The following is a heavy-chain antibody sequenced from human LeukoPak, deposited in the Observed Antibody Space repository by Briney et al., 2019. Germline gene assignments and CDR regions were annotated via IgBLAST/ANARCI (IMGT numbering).Heavy chain of an antibody. CDR1: GYTFTSYD. CDR3: ARAHRFRSGEVYYFDY. D-gene: IGHD3-16*01. Sequence: ASAKVSCKASGYTFTSYDINWVRQATGQGLEWMGWMNPNSGNTGYAQKFQGRVTMTRNTSISTAYMELSSLRSEDTAVYYCARAHRFRSGEVYYFDYWGQGTLVTVSS. V-gene: IGHV1-8*01. J-gene: IGHJ4*02. CDR2: MNPNSGNT.